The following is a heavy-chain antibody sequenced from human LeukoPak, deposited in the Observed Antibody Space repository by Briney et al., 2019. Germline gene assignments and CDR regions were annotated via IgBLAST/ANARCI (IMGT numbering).Heavy chain of an antibody. CDR2: IRGSGGST. V-gene: IGHV3-23*01. CDR1: GFTFSSYA. J-gene: IGHJ4*02. CDR3: AKGVRYFDWLRTFDY. Sequence: GGSLRLSCAASGFTFSSYAMSWVRQAPGKGLEWVSAIRGSGGSTYYADSVKGRFTISRDNSKNTLYLQMNSLRAEDTAVYYCAKGVRYFDWLRTFDYWGQGTLVTVSS. D-gene: IGHD3-9*01.